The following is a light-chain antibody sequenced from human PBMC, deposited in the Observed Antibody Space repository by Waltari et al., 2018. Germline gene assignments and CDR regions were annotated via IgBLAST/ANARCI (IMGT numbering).Light chain of an antibody. J-gene: IGLJ2*01. Sequence: QSVLTQPPSASGTPGQRVTIPCYGSSSNIGSNYVYWYQQLPGTAPKLLIYRNNQRPSGVPDRFSGSKSGTSASLAISGLRSEDEADYYCAAWDDSLSGSGVFGGGTKLTVL. CDR3: AAWDDSLSGSGV. CDR1: SSNIGSNY. CDR2: RNN. V-gene: IGLV1-47*01.